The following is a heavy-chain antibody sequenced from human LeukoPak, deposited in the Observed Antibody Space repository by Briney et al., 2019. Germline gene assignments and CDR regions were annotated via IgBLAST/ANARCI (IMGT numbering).Heavy chain of an antibody. CDR3: AKGMARGVIIGSLNY. D-gene: IGHD3-10*01. Sequence: GGSLRLSCAASGFTFSSYAMHWVRQAPGKGLEWVAVISYDGSNKYYAVSVKGRFTISRDNSKNTLYLQMNSLRAEDTAVYYCAKGMARGVIIGSLNYWGQGTLVTVSS. V-gene: IGHV3-30-3*01. CDR2: ISYDGSNK. J-gene: IGHJ4*02. CDR1: GFTFSSYA.